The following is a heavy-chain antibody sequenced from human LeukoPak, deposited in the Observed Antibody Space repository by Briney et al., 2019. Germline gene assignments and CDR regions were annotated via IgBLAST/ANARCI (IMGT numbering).Heavy chain of an antibody. D-gene: IGHD3-3*01. CDR3: ARGNYDFWSGYDY. J-gene: IGHJ4*02. Sequence: SETLSLTCTISGGSIGSYYWSWIRQPVGKGLEWIGRLSFSGSTNYNPSLQGRVTISVDTSKNQFSLKLSSVTAADTAVYYCARGNYDFWSGYDYWGQGTLVTVSS. CDR2: LSFSGST. V-gene: IGHV4-4*07. CDR1: GGSIGSYY.